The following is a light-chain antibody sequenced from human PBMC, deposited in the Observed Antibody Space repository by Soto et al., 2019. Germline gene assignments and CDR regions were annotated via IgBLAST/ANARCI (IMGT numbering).Light chain of an antibody. CDR3: SSYTRSSTLV. Sequence: QSALTQPASVSGSPGQSITISCTGTSSDVGGYNYVSWYQQHPGKAPKLMIYDVSHRPSGVSNRFSGSKSGNTASLTISGLHAEDEADYYCSSYTRSSTLVFGGGTKLTVL. J-gene: IGLJ2*01. CDR2: DVS. CDR1: SSDVGGYNY. V-gene: IGLV2-14*01.